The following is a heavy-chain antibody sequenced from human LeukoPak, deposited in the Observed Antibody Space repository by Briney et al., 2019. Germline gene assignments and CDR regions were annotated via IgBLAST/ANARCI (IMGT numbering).Heavy chain of an antibody. Sequence: ASVKVSCKASGYTFTGYYMHWVRQAPGQGLEWMGWINPNSGGTNYAQKFQGRVTMIRDTSISTAYMELSRLRSDDTAVYYCARGKYYGDYGYGWFDPWGQGTLVTVSS. CDR2: INPNSGGT. D-gene: IGHD4-17*01. V-gene: IGHV1-2*02. CDR3: ARGKYYGDYGYGWFDP. J-gene: IGHJ5*02. CDR1: GYTFTGYY.